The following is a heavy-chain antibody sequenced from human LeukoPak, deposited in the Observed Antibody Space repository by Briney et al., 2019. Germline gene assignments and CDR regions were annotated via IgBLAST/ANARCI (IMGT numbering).Heavy chain of an antibody. V-gene: IGHV3-11*01. CDR2: ISSSGSTI. J-gene: IGHJ4*02. CDR3: ARDLMIAEVHY. D-gene: IGHD3-22*01. CDR1: GFTFSDYY. Sequence: GGSLRLSCAASGFTFSDYYMSWLRQAPGKGLEGVSYISSSGSTIYYADSVKGRFTISRDNAKNSLYLQMNSLRAEDTAVYYCARDLMIAEVHYWGQGTLVTVSS.